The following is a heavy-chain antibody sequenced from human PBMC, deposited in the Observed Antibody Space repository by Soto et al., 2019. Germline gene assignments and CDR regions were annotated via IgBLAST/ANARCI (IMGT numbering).Heavy chain of an antibody. CDR1: GFTFSSYG. V-gene: IGHV3-30*18. CDR2: ISFDGNYK. J-gene: IGHJ2*01. D-gene: IGHD1-26*01. CDR3: VKDNLPSGSYENWYFAL. Sequence: QVQLVESGGGVVQPGRSLRLSCVGSGFTFSSYGMHWVRQAPGKGLEWLAVISFDGNYKYHADSVKGRFTISRDNSKNTLFLEMSSLSHEDTAVSYCVKDNLPSGSYENWYFALWGRGTLVTVSS.